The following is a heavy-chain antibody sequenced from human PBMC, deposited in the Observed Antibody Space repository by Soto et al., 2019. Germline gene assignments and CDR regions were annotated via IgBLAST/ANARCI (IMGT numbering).Heavy chain of an antibody. V-gene: IGHV3-7*03. CDR1: GLTFSSYW. D-gene: IGHD2-15*01. CDR3: VREDIVVINGMDV. J-gene: IGHJ6*02. CDR2: IKEDGSEE. Sequence: GGSLRLSCAASGLTFSSYWMIWVRQAPGKGLEWVANIKEDGSEENYVDSLKGRFTISRDNAKNSLYLQMNSLRAEDTAIYYCVREDIVVINGMDVWGQGTTVTVSS.